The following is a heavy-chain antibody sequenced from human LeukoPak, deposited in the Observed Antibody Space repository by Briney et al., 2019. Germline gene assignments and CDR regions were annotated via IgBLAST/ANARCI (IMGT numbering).Heavy chain of an antibody. CDR3: ARYFDNTAYSWRRFDY. J-gene: IGHJ4*02. D-gene: IGHD2-21*02. CDR2: IRQNGGDK. Sequence: PGGCLRLSCAASGFIPSNFWMTWVRQAPGKGPEWLATIRQNGGDKWYLDSVKGRFTISRDNARNSLYLQMNGLRAEDTAVYYCARYFDNTAYSWRRFDYWGQGALVTVSS. CDR1: GFIPSNFW. V-gene: IGHV3-7*01.